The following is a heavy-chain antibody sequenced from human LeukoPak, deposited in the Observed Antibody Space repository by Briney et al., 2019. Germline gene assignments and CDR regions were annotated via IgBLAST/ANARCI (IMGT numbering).Heavy chain of an antibody. Sequence: ASVKVTCKASGYTFTGYYMHWVRQAPGQGLEWMGWINPNSGGTNYAQKFQGRVTMTRDTSISTAYMELSRLRSDDTAVYYCAIPCDSSGYVWFDPWGQGTLVTVSS. CDR2: INPNSGGT. D-gene: IGHD3-22*01. CDR1: GYTFTGYY. V-gene: IGHV1-2*02. CDR3: AIPCDSSGYVWFDP. J-gene: IGHJ5*02.